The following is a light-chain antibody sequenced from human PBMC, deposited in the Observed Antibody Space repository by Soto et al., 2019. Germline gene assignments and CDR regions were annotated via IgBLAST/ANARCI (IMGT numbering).Light chain of an antibody. V-gene: IGKV1-5*01. CDR2: DAS. CDR1: QSIGRF. Sequence: DIQMTQSPSTLSASVGDRGTITCRASQSIGRFLAWYQHQPGKAPKRLIYDASTLESGVPSTFSGTGSGTEFTLPITSQQPEDFGTYYCQQTFKTPHKFGQGTKV. CDR3: QQTFKTPHK. J-gene: IGKJ2*01.